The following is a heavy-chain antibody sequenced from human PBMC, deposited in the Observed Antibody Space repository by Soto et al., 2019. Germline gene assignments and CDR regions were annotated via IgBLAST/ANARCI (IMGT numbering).Heavy chain of an antibody. CDR1: GFTVSSNY. CDR2: IYSGGST. D-gene: IGHD2-8*01. CDR3: ARERDGHNPNWFDL. J-gene: IGHJ5*02. V-gene: IGHV3-53*01. Sequence: GGSLRLSCAVSGFTVSSNYMSWVRQPPGKGAEWGSDIYSGGSTYYADSVKGRFTISRDNSKNTLYLQMNSLRAEDTAVYYCARERDGHNPNWFDLWGQGTLVTVSS.